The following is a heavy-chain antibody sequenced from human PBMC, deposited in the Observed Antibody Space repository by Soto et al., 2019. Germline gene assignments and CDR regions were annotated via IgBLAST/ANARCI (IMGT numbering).Heavy chain of an antibody. CDR3: ARSTIAPHLFMYPFDS. J-gene: IGHJ4*01. V-gene: IGHV1-3*01. D-gene: IGHD6-6*01. Sequence: ASVKVSCTASGYTFTGYAMHWVRQAPGQRLEWMGWINAGNGNTKYSQKFQGRVTITRDTSASTAYMELSSLRSADTAVYYCARSTIAPHLFMYPFDSWGQGTLVTVSS. CDR1: GYTFTGYA. CDR2: INAGNGNT.